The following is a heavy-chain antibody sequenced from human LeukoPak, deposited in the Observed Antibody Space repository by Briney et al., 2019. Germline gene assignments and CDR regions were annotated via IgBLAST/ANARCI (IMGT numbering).Heavy chain of an antibody. J-gene: IGHJ4*02. V-gene: IGHV1-8*01. Sequence: ASVKVSCKTSGYTFTNLDINWLRQAPGQGLEWMGWMSPNSGDTGYAQKFQGRVTITADESTSTAYMELSSLRSEDTAVYYCARARTYYYDSSGYYHDYWGQGTLVTVSS. D-gene: IGHD3-22*01. CDR3: ARARTYYYDSSGYYHDY. CDR1: GYTFTNLD. CDR2: MSPNSGDT.